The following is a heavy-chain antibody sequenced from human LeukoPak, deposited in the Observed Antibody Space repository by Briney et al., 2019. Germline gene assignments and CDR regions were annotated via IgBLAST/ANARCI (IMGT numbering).Heavy chain of an antibody. CDR1: GFSFSSGYF. CDR3: AGAPPYGSDWSKGVFDY. D-gene: IGHD6-19*01. V-gene: IGHV4-38-2*02. J-gene: IGHJ4*02. CDR2: FYHSGIT. Sequence: SETLSLTCRASGFSFSSGYFWGWIRQPPGKGLEWIGSFYHSGITYYNPSLKSRVTISVEMSKNQFSLKLSSVTAADTAVYYCAGAPPYGSDWSKGVFDYWGQGTLVTVSS.